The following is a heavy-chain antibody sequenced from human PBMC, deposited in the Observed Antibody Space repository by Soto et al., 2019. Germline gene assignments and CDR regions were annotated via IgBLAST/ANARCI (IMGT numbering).Heavy chain of an antibody. CDR3: AREGDFWSGYPHGMDV. CDR1: GGSISSGDYY. CDR2: IYYSGST. D-gene: IGHD3-3*01. V-gene: IGHV4-30-4*01. Sequence: PSEILSLTCTVSGGSISSGDYYWSWIRQPPGKGLEWIRYIYYSGSTYYNPSLKSRVTISVDTSKNQFSLKLSSVTAADTAVYYCAREGDFWSGYPHGMDVWGQGTTVTVSS. J-gene: IGHJ6*02.